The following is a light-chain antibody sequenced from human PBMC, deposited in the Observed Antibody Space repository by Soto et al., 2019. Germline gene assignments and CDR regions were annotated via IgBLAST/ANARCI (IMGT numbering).Light chain of an antibody. CDR2: GAS. J-gene: IGKJ2*01. Sequence: EIVMTQSPATLSVSPGESATLSCRASQSVSSSKLAWYQQKPGQAPRLLIYGASTRATGIPARFSGSGSGTEFTLTISSLQSEDFALYYCQQYNNWPYTFGQGTKLEIK. CDR3: QQYNNWPYT. V-gene: IGKV3-15*01. CDR1: QSVSSS.